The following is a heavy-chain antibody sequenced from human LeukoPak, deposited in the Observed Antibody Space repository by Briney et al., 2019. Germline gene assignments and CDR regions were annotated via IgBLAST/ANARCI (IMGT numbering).Heavy chain of an antibody. V-gene: IGHV4-38-2*02. D-gene: IGHD3-22*01. J-gene: IGHJ3*02. CDR3: ARDSGSTVVVDNDAFDI. CDR2: IYHSGST. CDR1: GYSISSGYY. Sequence: SETLSLTCTVSGYSISSGYYWGWIRQPPGKGLEWIGSIYHSGSTYYNPSLKSRVTISVDTSKNQFSLKLSSVTAADTAVYYCARDSGSTVVVDNDAFDIWGQGTMVTVSS.